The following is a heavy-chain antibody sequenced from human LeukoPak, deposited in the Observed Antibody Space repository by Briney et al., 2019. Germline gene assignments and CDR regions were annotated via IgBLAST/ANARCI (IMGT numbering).Heavy chain of an antibody. J-gene: IGHJ5*02. CDR3: ARAFVDIVGRRNWFDP. D-gene: IGHD2-15*01. V-gene: IGHV1-69*13. Sequence: SVKVSCKASGGTFSSYAISWVRQAPGQGPEWMGGIIPIFGTANYAQKFQGRVTITADESTSTAYMELSSLRSEDTAVYYCARAFVDIVGRRNWFDPWGQGTLVTVSS. CDR1: GGTFSSYA. CDR2: IIPIFGTA.